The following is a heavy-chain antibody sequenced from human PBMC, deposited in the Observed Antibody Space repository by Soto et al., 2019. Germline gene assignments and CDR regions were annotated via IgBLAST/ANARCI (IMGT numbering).Heavy chain of an antibody. D-gene: IGHD3-10*01. CDR1: GDTSRSYT. CDR2: VIVDKETA. J-gene: IGHJ2*01. V-gene: IGHV1-69*08. CDR3: ATGAGAPDYGASHWYFDI. Sequence: QVQLVQSGAEVTRPGSSVRVSCKASGDTSRSYTLIWVRQAPGQGLEWMGRVIVDKETANLARSLYGRVTISADKSTNTAYVEVTNLRSEATAVYYCATGAGAPDYGASHWYFDIWGRGTLVTVSS.